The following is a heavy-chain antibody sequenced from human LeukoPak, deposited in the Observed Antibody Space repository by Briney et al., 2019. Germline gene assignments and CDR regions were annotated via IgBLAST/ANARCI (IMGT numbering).Heavy chain of an antibody. V-gene: IGHV4-59*08. Sequence: SETLSLTCTVSGTSISTYYWSWLRQPPGKGPEWVGYLYYSGSTSYNPSLKSRVTISVDTSKNQFSLRLSSVTAADTAVYYCAWAGSGYSFDYWGQGTLVTVSS. D-gene: IGHD3-10*01. CDR2: LYYSGST. CDR1: GTSISTYY. J-gene: IGHJ4*02. CDR3: AWAGSGYSFDY.